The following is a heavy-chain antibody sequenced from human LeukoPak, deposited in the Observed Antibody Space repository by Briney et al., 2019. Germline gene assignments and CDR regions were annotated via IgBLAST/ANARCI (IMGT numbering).Heavy chain of an antibody. CDR2: INHSGST. Sequence: SESLSLTCAVYGGSFSGYYWSWIRQPPGKGLEWIGEINHSGSTNYNPSLKSRVTISVDTSKNQFSLKLSSVTAADTAVYYCARLNCSGGSCYPDYWGQGTLVTVSS. J-gene: IGHJ4*02. CDR1: GGSFSGYY. D-gene: IGHD2-15*01. V-gene: IGHV4-34*01. CDR3: ARLNCSGGSCYPDY.